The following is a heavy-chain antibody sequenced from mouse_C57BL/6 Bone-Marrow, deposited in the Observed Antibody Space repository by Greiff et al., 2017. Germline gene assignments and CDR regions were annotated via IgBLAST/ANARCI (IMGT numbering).Heavy chain of an antibody. CDR2: ISSGSSTI. CDR1: GFTFSDYG. Sequence: EVKLVESGGGLVKPGGSLKLSCAASGFTFSDYGMHWVSQAPEKGLEWVAYISSGSSTIYYADTVKGRYTISRDNAKNTLFLQMTSLMSEDTAMYYCARLCTTVVGGDYWGQGTTLTVSS. J-gene: IGHJ2*01. CDR3: ARLCTTVVGGDY. D-gene: IGHD1-1*01. V-gene: IGHV5-17*01.